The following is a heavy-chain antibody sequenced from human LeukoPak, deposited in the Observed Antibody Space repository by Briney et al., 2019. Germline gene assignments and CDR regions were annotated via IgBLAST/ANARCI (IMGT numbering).Heavy chain of an antibody. J-gene: IGHJ3*02. D-gene: IGHD2-2*01. CDR3: AKGGEYCSSTSCFGAFDI. V-gene: IGHV3-9*01. Sequence: GGSLRLSCAASGFTFDDYAMHWVRQAPGKGLEWVSGISWNSGSIGYADSVKGRFTISRDNAKNSLYLQMNSLRAEDTAVYYCAKGGEYCSSTSCFGAFDIWGQGTMVTVSS. CDR2: ISWNSGSI. CDR1: GFTFDDYA.